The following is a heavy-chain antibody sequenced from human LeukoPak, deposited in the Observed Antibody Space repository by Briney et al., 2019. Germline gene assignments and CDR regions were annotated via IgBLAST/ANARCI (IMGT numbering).Heavy chain of an antibody. CDR2: ISGSGGST. J-gene: IGHJ4*02. D-gene: IGHD2-15*01. Sequence: GGSLRLSCAASGFTFSSYAMSWVRQAPGKGLEWVSAISGSGGSTYYADSVKGRFTISRDNSKNTLYLQMNSLRAADTAVYYCAKDPGYCSGGSCYPYFDYWGQGTLVTVSS. CDR1: GFTFSSYA. V-gene: IGHV3-23*01. CDR3: AKDPGYCSGGSCYPYFDY.